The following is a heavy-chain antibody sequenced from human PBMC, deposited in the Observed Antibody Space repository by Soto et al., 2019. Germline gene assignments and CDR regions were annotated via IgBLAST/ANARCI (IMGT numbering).Heavy chain of an antibody. CDR1: DGSISSGGYS. J-gene: IGHJ4*02. V-gene: IGHV4-30-2*01. CDR2: MYHSGST. Sequence: QLQLQESGSGLVKPSPTLSLTCAVSDGSISSGGYSWSWIRQTPGKGLEWIGYMYHSGSTYYNPSLKSRVTISIDRSKNQFSLKLSSVTAEDMAVYYCVRGPDYWGQGILVTVSS. CDR3: VRGPDY.